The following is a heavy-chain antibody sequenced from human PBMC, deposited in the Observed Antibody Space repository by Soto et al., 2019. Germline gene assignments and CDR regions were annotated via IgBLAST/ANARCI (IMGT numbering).Heavy chain of an antibody. J-gene: IGHJ4*02. CDR3: ARIYSSGSDVHFDY. Sequence: SGPTLVNPTQPLTLTCTFSGFSLSTSGMCVSWIRQPPGKALEWLARIDWDDDKYYSTSLKTRLTISKDTSKNQVVLTMTNMDPVDTATYYCARIYSSGSDVHFDYWGQGTLVTVSS. D-gene: IGHD6-19*01. CDR2: IDWDDDK. V-gene: IGHV2-70*11. CDR1: GFSLSTSGMC.